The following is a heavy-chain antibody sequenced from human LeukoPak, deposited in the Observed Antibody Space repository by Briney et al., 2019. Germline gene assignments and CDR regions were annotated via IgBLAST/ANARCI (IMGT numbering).Heavy chain of an antibody. Sequence: SGTLSLTCTVSGDSINSLDLWSWVRQPPGKGLEWIGEMYLSGTTHSNPSVKSRVTISVDTSKNQFSLKLSSVTAADTAVYYCARGQVLLDYWGQGTLVTVSS. CDR2: MYLSGTT. J-gene: IGHJ4*02. V-gene: IGHV4-4*02. CDR3: ARGQVLLDY. CDR1: GDSINSLDL.